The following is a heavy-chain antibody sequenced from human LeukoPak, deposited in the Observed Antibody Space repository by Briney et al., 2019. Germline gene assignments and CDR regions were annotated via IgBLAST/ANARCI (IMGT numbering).Heavy chain of an antibody. CDR3: ARLNMGELSHAYFDY. V-gene: IGHV3-23*01. CDR1: GFTFSSYA. J-gene: IGHJ4*02. D-gene: IGHD3-16*02. CDR2: ISGSGGST. Sequence: PGGSLRLSCAASGFTFSSYAMSWVRQAPGKGLEWVSAISGSGGSTYYADSVKGRFTISRDNSKNTLYLQMNSLRAEDTAVYYCARLNMGELSHAYFDYWGQGTLVTVSS.